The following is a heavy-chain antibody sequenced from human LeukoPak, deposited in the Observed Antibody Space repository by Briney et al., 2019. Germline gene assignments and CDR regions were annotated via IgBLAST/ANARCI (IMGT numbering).Heavy chain of an antibody. CDR2: IYYSGST. D-gene: IGHD6-19*01. CDR1: GGSISSSSYY. Sequence: PSETLSLTCTVSGGSISSSSYYWGWIRQPPGKGLEWIGSIYYSGSTYYNPSLKSRVTISVDTSKNQFSLKLSSVTAADTAVYYCATTVAYSSGWLDYWGQGTLVTVSS. V-gene: IGHV4-39*01. CDR3: ATTVAYSSGWLDY. J-gene: IGHJ4*02.